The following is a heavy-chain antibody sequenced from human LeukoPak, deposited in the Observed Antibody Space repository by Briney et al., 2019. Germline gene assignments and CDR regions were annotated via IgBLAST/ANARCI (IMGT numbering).Heavy chain of an antibody. D-gene: IGHD3-22*01. J-gene: IGHJ4*02. Sequence: SETLSLTCTVSGASISGSGYYWGWIRQPPGKVLEWIGSIYYSGSTYYNPSLKSRVTISVDTSKNQFSLKLSSVTAADTAVYYCARLFSGDLGDYDSSGYYYWGQGTLVTVSS. CDR3: ARLFSGDLGDYDSSGYYY. V-gene: IGHV4-39*01. CDR1: GASISGSGYY. CDR2: IYYSGST.